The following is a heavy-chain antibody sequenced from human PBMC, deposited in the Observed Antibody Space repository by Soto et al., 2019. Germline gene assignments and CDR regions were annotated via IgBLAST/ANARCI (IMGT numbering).Heavy chain of an antibody. CDR3: ARGLIKVWFGELLSNRRNWFDP. Sequence: PGGSLRLSCAASGFTFSSYSMNWVRQAPGKGLEWVSSISSSSSYIYYADSVKGRFTISRDNAKNSLYLQMNSLRAEDTAVYYCARGLIKVWFGELLSNRRNWFDPWGQGTLVTVSS. CDR2: ISSSSSYI. CDR1: GFTFSSYS. J-gene: IGHJ5*02. D-gene: IGHD3-10*01. V-gene: IGHV3-21*01.